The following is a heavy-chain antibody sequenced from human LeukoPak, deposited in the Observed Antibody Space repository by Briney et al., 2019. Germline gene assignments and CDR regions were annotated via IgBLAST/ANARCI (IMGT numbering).Heavy chain of an antibody. D-gene: IGHD3-3*01. CDR1: GGTFSSYT. Sequence: SVKVSCKASGGTFSSYTISWVRQAPGQGLEWMGRIIPILGIANYAQKFQGRATITADKSTSTAYMELSSLRSEDTAVYYCAREGGGLRFLEWLHNYYYYYMDVWGKGTTVTVSS. CDR2: IIPILGIA. J-gene: IGHJ6*03. V-gene: IGHV1-69*04. CDR3: AREGGGLRFLEWLHNYYYYYMDV.